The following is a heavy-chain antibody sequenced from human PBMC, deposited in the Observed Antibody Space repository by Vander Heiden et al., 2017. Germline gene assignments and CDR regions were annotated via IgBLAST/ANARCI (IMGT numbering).Heavy chain of an antibody. V-gene: IGHV1-46*01. J-gene: IGHJ6*02. CDR2: INPSGGKT. Sequence: QVHLVQPGAELKKPGASVKLACESYAYTFISYYMHWVRQAHGQGLEWMGIINPSGGKTTYAQRLQDRITMTRDMSTSTVYMELSSLRYEDTAVYYCATPFSMGGSYYFAMDVWGQGTTVTVSS. CDR1: AYTFISYY. CDR3: ATPFSMGGSYYFAMDV. D-gene: IGHD1-26*01.